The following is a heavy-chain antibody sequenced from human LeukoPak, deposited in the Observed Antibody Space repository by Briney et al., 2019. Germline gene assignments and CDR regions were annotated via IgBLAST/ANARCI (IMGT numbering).Heavy chain of an antibody. V-gene: IGHV3-23*01. CDR3: AKDSIVGATYFDY. CDR2: ISGSGGST. Sequence: GGSLRLSCAASGFTFSSYAMSWVRQAPGKGLEWVSAISGSGGSTYYADPVKGRFTISRDNSKNTLYLQMNSLRAEDTTVYYCAKDSIVGATYFDYWGQGTLVTVSS. D-gene: IGHD1-26*01. J-gene: IGHJ4*02. CDR1: GFTFSSYA.